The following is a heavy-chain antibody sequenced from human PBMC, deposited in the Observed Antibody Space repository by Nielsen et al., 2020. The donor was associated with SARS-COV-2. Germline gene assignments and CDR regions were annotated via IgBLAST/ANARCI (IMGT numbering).Heavy chain of an antibody. V-gene: IGHV1-24*01. CDR1: GYTLTELS. D-gene: IGHD6-13*01. CDR2: FDPEDGET. Sequence: ASVKVSCKVSGYTLTELSMHWVRQAPGKGLEWMGGFDPEDGETIYAQKFQGRVTMTEDTSTDTAYMELSSLRSEDTAVYYCATGKVSWYYFDYWGQGTLVTVSS. CDR3: ATGKVSWYYFDY. J-gene: IGHJ4*02.